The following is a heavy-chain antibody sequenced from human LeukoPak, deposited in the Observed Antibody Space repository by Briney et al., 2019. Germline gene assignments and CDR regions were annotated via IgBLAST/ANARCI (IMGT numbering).Heavy chain of an antibody. CDR3: ARGAARDFWSGYYLGYYFDY. V-gene: IGHV4-39*07. Sequence: SETLSLTCTVSGGSISSSSYYWGWIRQPPGKGLEWIGSIYYSGSTYYNPSLKSRVTISVDTSKNQFSLKLSSVTAADTAVYYCARGAARDFWSGYYLGYYFDYWGQGTLVTVPS. CDR2: IYYSGST. CDR1: GGSISSSSYY. J-gene: IGHJ4*02. D-gene: IGHD3-3*01.